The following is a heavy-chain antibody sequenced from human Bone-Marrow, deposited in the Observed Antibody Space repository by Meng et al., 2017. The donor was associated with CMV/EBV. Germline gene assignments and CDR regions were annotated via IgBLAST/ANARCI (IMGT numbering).Heavy chain of an antibody. J-gene: IGHJ3*01. Sequence: GGSLRLSCAASGFTFSNYAMHWVRQAPGKGLEWASSIDISDATYYLGAVKGRFTISRENVKSSLFLQMNSMIAGDTAVYYCARGRLYDSSSGYSHHDAFDLWGQGTTVTVSS. CDR3: ARGRLYDSSSGYSHHDAFDL. CDR1: GFTFSNYA. CDR2: IDISDAT. V-gene: IGHV3-13*01. D-gene: IGHD3-3*01.